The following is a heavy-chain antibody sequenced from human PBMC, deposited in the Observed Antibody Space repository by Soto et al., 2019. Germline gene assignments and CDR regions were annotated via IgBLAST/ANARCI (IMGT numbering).Heavy chain of an antibody. Sequence: ASVKVSCKASGYTFTGYYMHWVRQAPGQGLEWMGWINPNSGGTNYAQKFQGRVTMTRDTSISTAYMELSRLRSDDTAVYYCARDRPDSSGYYYFDYWGQGTLVTVPQ. CDR2: INPNSGGT. CDR3: ARDRPDSSGYYYFDY. J-gene: IGHJ4*02. CDR1: GYTFTGYY. D-gene: IGHD3-22*01. V-gene: IGHV1-2*02.